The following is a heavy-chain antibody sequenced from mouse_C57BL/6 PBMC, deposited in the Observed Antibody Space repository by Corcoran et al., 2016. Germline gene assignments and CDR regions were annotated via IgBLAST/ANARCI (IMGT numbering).Heavy chain of an antibody. CDR2: INTYSGVP. Sequence: QIQLVQSGPELQKPGETVKISCKASGYTFTTYGMSWVKQAPGKGLKWMGWINTYSGVPTYADDFKVRFAFSLETSASTAYLQINNLKNEDTATYFGAIYYYGPPFDYWGQGTTLTVSS. J-gene: IGHJ2*01. D-gene: IGHD1-1*01. V-gene: IGHV9-3*01. CDR3: AIYYYGPPFDY. CDR1: GYTFTTYG.